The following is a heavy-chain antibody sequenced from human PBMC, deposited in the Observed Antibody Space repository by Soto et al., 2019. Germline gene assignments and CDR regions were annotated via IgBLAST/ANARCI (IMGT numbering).Heavy chain of an antibody. Sequence: QVQLVESGGGLVKPGGSLRLSCEASGITFSDHYMTWIRQAPGKGLEWISYISGTAGTIYYAGSVKGRFTISRDNAKNSLFLQLTSLTAEDTAVYYCARAPYYGSGTYYYYALDVWGQGTTVTVSS. CDR1: GITFSDHY. V-gene: IGHV3-11*01. J-gene: IGHJ6*02. D-gene: IGHD3-10*01. CDR3: ARAPYYGSGTYYYYALDV. CDR2: ISGTAGTI.